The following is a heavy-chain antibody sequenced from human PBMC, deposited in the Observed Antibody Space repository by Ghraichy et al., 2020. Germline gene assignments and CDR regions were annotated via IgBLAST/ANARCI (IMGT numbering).Heavy chain of an antibody. J-gene: IGHJ5*02. CDR3: ARAVFEQQLVRRSHLVGWFDP. CDR2: INAGNGNT. CDR1: GYTFTSYA. Sequence: ASVNVSCKASGYTFTSYAMHWVRQAPGQRLEWMGWINAGNGNTKYSQKFQGRVTITRDTSASTAYMELSSLRSEDTAVYYCARAVFEQQLVRRSHLVGWFDPWGQGTLVTVSS. D-gene: IGHD6-13*01. V-gene: IGHV1-3*01.